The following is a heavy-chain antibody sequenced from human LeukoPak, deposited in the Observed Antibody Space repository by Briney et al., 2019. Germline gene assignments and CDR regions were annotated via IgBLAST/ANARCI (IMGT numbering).Heavy chain of an antibody. CDR2: IYSGGSI. V-gene: IGHV3-53*01. J-gene: IGHJ4*02. CDR3: ARDVFYDSSGYLQY. Sequence: KPGGSLRLSCAASGFTVSSNHMSWVRQAPGKGLERVSVIYSGGSIYYADSVKGRFTLSRDNSKNTLYLQMNSLRAEDTAVYYCARDVFYDSSGYLQYWGQGTLVTVSS. CDR1: GFTVSSNH. D-gene: IGHD3-22*01.